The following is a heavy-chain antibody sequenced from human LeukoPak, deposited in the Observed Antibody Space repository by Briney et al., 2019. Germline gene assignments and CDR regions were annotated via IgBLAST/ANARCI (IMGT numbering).Heavy chain of an antibody. CDR1: GYTFTGYY. CDR3: ARDPGYYDSSGYDY. Sequence: ASVKVSCKASGYTFTGYYMHWVRQAPGQGLEWMGWINPNSGGTNYAQKFQGRVTMTRATSISTAYMELRRLRSEDTAGYYCARDPGYYDSSGYDYWGQGTLVTVSS. V-gene: IGHV1-2*02. J-gene: IGHJ4*02. D-gene: IGHD3-22*01. CDR2: INPNSGGT.